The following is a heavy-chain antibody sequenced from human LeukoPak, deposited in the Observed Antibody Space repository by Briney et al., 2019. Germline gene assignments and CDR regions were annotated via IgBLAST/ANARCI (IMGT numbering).Heavy chain of an antibody. CDR2: IYPGDSDT. Sequence: GESLKISRKGSGYSFTSYWIGWVRQMPGKGLEWMGIIYPGDSDTRYSPSFQGQVTISADKSISTAYLQWSSLKASDTAMYYCARPLWSGELYYGMDVWGPGTLVTVSS. D-gene: IGHD3-10*01. CDR3: ARPLWSGELYYGMDV. J-gene: IGHJ6*02. V-gene: IGHV5-51*01. CDR1: GYSFTSYW.